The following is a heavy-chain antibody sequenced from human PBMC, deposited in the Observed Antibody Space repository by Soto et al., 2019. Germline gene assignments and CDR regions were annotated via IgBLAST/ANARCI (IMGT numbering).Heavy chain of an antibody. CDR2: IIPIFGTA. Sequence: QVQLVQSGAEVKKPGSSMKVSCKASGGTFSSYAISWVRQAPGQGLEWMGGIIPIFGTADYAQKFHGRVTSTAXXXTXXAYMELSSLRSEDTAVYYCARGITGTVTYYYGLDVWGQGTTVTVSS. CDR3: ARGITGTVTYYYGLDV. CDR1: GGTFSSYA. D-gene: IGHD1-20*01. J-gene: IGHJ6*02. V-gene: IGHV1-69*12.